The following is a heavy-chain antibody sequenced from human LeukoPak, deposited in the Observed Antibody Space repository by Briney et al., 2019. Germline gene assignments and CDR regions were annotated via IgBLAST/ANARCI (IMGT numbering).Heavy chain of an antibody. CDR3: AKKPSSGYYYIDY. V-gene: IGHV3-23*01. Sequence: PGGSLRLSCAASGFTFSSYAMSWVRQAPGKGLEWVSTISDSGGSTYYADSVKGRFTISGDNSKNTLYLQMNSLRAEDTAVYCCAKKPSSGYYYIDYWGQGTLVTVSS. D-gene: IGHD3-22*01. J-gene: IGHJ4*02. CDR2: ISDSGGST. CDR1: GFTFSSYA.